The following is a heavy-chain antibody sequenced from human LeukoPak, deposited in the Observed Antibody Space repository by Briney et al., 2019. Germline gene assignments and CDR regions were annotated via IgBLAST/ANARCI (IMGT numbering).Heavy chain of an antibody. CDR2: IKSKVDGETT. Sequence: GGSLRLSCAASGNYWMHWVRQAPGKGLEWVGLIKSKVDGETTDYAAPVKGRFTISRDDSKNTLYLQMSSLKIEDTAIYYCTKDPPLTGGVYSAHWGPGTLVTVSS. V-gene: IGHV3-15*07. CDR3: TKDPPLTGGVYSAH. D-gene: IGHD7-27*01. J-gene: IGHJ4*02. CDR1: GNYW.